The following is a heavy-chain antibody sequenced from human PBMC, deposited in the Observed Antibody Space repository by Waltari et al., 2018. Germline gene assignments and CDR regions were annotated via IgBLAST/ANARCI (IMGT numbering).Heavy chain of an antibody. CDR1: GGYLSGYY. D-gene: IGHD6-19*01. Sequence: QVRLQQWGAGLLKPSETLSLTCVVSGGYLSGYYWSWIRQPPGKGLEWIGEVNYGGTTNYNPSLKSRITVSIDTSNNQFSLNLNSVTAADTAVYYCAKQVAGSGWYLGWGQGTLVSVSS. CDR3: AKQVAGSGWYLG. V-gene: IGHV4-34*01. CDR2: VNYGGTT. J-gene: IGHJ4*02.